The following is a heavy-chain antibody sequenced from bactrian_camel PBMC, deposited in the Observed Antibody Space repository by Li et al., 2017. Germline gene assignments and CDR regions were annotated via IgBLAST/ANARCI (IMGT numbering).Heavy chain of an antibody. CDR1: GNRFGANC. J-gene: IGHJ4*01. CDR2: ITTADGSS. D-gene: IGHD3*01. Sequence: HVQLVESGGGSVQAGGSLRLSCTRSGNRFGANCLGWFRQSPGKEREAVATITTADGSSYYADSVKGRFTISQDNAGNQVSLQMNRLKPEDTAMYNCAADRRFAAECYGEDLNNWGQGTQVTVS. V-gene: IGHV3S54*01. CDR3: AADRRFAAECYGEDLNN.